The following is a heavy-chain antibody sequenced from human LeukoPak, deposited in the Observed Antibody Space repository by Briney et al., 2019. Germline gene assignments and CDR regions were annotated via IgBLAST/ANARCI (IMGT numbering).Heavy chain of an antibody. Sequence: PGGSLRLSCAASGFTFSSYSMNWVRQAPGKGLEGVSSISSSSSYIYYADSVKGRFTISRDNAKNSLYLQMNSLRAEDTAVYYCARDQAEEYYDSSGFDYWGQGTLVTVSS. V-gene: IGHV3-21*01. D-gene: IGHD3-22*01. CDR1: GFTFSSYS. CDR2: ISSSSSYI. CDR3: ARDQAEEYYDSSGFDY. J-gene: IGHJ4*02.